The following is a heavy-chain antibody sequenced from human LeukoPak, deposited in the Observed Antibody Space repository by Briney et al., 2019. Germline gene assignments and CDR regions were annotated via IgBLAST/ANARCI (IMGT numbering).Heavy chain of an antibody. Sequence: SETLSLTCAVYGGSFSGYYWSWIRQPPGKGLEWIGEINHSGSTNYNPSLKSRVTISVDTSKNQFSLKLSSVTAADTAVYYCARRTSCCYGADYWGQGTLVTVSS. J-gene: IGHJ4*02. CDR2: INHSGST. D-gene: IGHD2-2*01. V-gene: IGHV4-34*01. CDR3: ARRTSCCYGADY. CDR1: GGSFSGYY.